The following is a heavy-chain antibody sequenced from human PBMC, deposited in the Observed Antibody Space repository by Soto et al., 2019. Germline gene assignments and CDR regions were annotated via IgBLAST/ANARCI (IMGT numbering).Heavy chain of an antibody. CDR2: ISGSGGST. D-gene: IGHD6-19*01. CDR3: AKDLTPGYSSGWYFSFDY. CDR1: GFTFSSYA. Sequence: GSLRLSCAASGFTFSSYAMSWVRQAPGKGLEWVSAISGSGGSTYYADSVKGRFTISRDNSKNTLYLQMNSLRAEDTAVYYCAKDLTPGYSSGWYFSFDYWGQGTLVTVSS. J-gene: IGHJ4*02. V-gene: IGHV3-23*01.